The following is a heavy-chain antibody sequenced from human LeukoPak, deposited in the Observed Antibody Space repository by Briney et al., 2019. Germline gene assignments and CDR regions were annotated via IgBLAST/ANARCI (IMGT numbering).Heavy chain of an antibody. CDR1: GGSTSSYY. D-gene: IGHD5-18*01. CDR3: ARVGYSFGYGDFDY. CDR2: VYYSGST. V-gene: IGHV4-59*01. Sequence: SETLSLTCTVSGGSTSSYYWSWIRQPPGKGLEWIGYVYYSGSTTYNPSLKSRVTISVDTSKSQFSLKLSSVTAADTAVYFCARVGYSFGYGDFDYWGQGTLVTVSS. J-gene: IGHJ4*02.